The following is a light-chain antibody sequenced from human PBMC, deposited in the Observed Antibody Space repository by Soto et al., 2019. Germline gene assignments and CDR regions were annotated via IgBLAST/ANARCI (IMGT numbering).Light chain of an antibody. CDR1: TGAVTSVHY. Sequence: QAVVTQDPSLTVSPGGTVTLTGGSSTGAVTSVHYPYWFQQKSGQAPRALIYDTSNKHSWTPARFSGSLLGGKAALTLSGAQPEDEAEYYCLLSFSGTHVVFGGGTKLTVL. J-gene: IGLJ2*01. CDR3: LLSFSGTHVV. CDR2: DTS. V-gene: IGLV7-46*01.